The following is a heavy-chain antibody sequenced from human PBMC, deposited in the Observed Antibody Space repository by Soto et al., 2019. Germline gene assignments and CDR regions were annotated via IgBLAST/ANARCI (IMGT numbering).Heavy chain of an antibody. CDR2: IYSGGST. CDR1: GFTVSSTY. Sequence: GGSLRLSCAASGFTVSSTYMSWVRQAPGKGLEWVSVIYSGGSTYYADSVKGRFTISRDNSKNTLYLQMNSLRAEDTAVYYCERSGYSYGPFDSWCPASLVTGSS. D-gene: IGHD5-18*01. J-gene: IGHJ4*02. CDR3: ERSGYSYGPFDS. V-gene: IGHV3-53*01.